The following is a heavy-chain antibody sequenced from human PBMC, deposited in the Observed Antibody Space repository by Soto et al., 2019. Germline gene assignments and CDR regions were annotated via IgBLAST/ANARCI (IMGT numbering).Heavy chain of an antibody. CDR3: ARDPAMTLNWFDP. CDR2: ISSSSSTI. CDR1: GFTSRRYT. V-gene: IGHV3-48*02. J-gene: IGHJ5*02. Sequence: GGSLRLSCAASGFTSRRYTMNGGRQAPGKGLEWVSYISSSSSTIYYADSVKGRFTISRDNAKNSLYLQMNSLRDEDTAVYYCARDPAMTLNWFDPWGQGTLVTVSS.